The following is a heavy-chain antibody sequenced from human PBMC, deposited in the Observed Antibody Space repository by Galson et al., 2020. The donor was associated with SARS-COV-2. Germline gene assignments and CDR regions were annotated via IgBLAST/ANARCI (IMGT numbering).Heavy chain of an antibody. CDR3: ARTTVESPSAFDV. D-gene: IGHD4-17*01. CDR2: MNHRGVT. CDR1: GGSFSGYY. V-gene: IGHV4-34*01. J-gene: IGHJ3*01. Sequence: SETLSLTCAVYGGSFSGYYWTWLRQPPGKGLEWIGEMNHRGVTNYNPSLKSRVSISLGPSRDQFSLKLTSVNAADTAMFFCARTTVESPSAFDVGGQGTMVTVSS.